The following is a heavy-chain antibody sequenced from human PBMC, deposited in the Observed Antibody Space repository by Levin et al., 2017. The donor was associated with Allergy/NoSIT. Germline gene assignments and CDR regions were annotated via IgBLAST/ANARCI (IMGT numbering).Heavy chain of an antibody. Sequence: QAGGSLRLSCAASGFTFSGSAMHWVRQASGKGLEWVGRIRSKANSYATAYAASVKGRFTISRDDSKNTAYLQMNSLKTEDTAVYYCTNTNAHSSGWYKIDYWGQGTLVTVSS. D-gene: IGHD6-19*01. J-gene: IGHJ4*02. CDR3: TNTNAHSSGWYKIDY. CDR2: IRSKANSYAT. V-gene: IGHV3-73*01. CDR1: GFTFSGSA.